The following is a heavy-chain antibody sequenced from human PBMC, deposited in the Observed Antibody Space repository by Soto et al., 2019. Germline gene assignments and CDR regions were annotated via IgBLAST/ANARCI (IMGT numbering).Heavy chain of an antibody. CDR1: GYTFTSYY. CDR2: INPSGGST. CDR3: ARSDLSSSFSYYYYGMDV. J-gene: IGHJ6*02. D-gene: IGHD6-13*01. Sequence: VSVKVSWKASGYTFTSYYMHWVRQAPGQGLEWMGIINPSGGSTSYAQKFQGRVTMTRDTSTSTVYMELSSLRSEDTAVYYCARSDLSSSFSYYYYGMDVWGQGTTVTVSS. V-gene: IGHV1-46*01.